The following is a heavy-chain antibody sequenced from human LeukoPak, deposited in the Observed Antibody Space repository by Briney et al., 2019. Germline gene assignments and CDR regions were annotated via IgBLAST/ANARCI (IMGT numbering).Heavy chain of an antibody. CDR3: AREGSYYGSGSYFFDH. D-gene: IGHD3-10*01. CDR2: IWYDGSNK. CDR1: GFTFSSYG. Sequence: GGSLRLSCAASGFTFSSYGMHWVRQAPGKGLEWVAVIWYDGSNKYYADSVKGRFTISRDNSKNTLYLQMNSLRAEDTAVYYCAREGSYYGSGSYFFDHWGQGTLVTVSS. V-gene: IGHV3-33*01. J-gene: IGHJ4*02.